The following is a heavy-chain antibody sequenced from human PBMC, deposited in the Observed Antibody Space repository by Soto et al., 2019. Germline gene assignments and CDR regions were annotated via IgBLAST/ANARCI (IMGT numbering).Heavy chain of an antibody. CDR1: GGTFSSYA. V-gene: IGHV1-69*12. Sequence: QVQLVQSGAEVKKPGSSVKVSCKASGGTFSSYAISWVRQAPGQGLEWMGEIIPIFGTANYAQKFQGRVTNPAAESTSTAYMGLSSLRSEGTAVYYCARDRGPSSGYYPYWFDPWGQGTLVTVSS. D-gene: IGHD3-22*01. CDR2: IIPIFGTA. J-gene: IGHJ5*02. CDR3: ARDRGPSSGYYPYWFDP.